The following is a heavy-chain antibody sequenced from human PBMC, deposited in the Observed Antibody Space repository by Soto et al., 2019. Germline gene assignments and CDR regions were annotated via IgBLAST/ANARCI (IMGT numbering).Heavy chain of an antibody. CDR2: IYPGDSDT. J-gene: IGHJ6*02. CDR3: ARHMRYSYGYYYYGMDV. D-gene: IGHD5-18*01. Sequence: PGESLKISCKGSGYSFTSYWIGWVRQMPGKGLEWMGIIYPGDSDTRYSPSSQGQVTISADKSISTAYLQWSSLKASDTAIYYCARHMRYSYGYYYYGMDVWGQGTTVTVSS. CDR1: GYSFTSYW. V-gene: IGHV5-51*01.